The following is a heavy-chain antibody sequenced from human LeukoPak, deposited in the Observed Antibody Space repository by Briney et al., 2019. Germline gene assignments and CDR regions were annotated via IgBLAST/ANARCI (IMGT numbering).Heavy chain of an antibody. CDR2: IIPIFGTA. D-gene: IGHD6-19*01. CDR3: ARARSSGWYWFDP. V-gene: IGHV1-69*05. J-gene: IGHJ5*02. CDR1: GGTFSSHA. Sequence: SVKVSCKASGGTFSSHAISWVRQAPGQGLEWMGGIIPIFGTANYAQKFQGRVTITTDESTSTAYMELSSLRSEDTAVYYCARARSSGWYWFDPWGQGTLVTVSS.